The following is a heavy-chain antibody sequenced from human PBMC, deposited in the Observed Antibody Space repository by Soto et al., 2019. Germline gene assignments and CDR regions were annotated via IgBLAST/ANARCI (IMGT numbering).Heavy chain of an antibody. V-gene: IGHV1-69*08. D-gene: IGHD3-10*01. Sequence: QVQLVQSGAEVKKPGSSVKVSCKASGGTFSSYTISWVRQAPGQGLEWMGRIIPILGIANYAQKLQGRVTITADKSTSTAYMELSSLRSEDTAVYYCARENHRDYYGSGSYSYYYGMDVWGQGTTVTVSS. CDR3: ARENHRDYYGSGSYSYYYGMDV. CDR2: IIPILGIA. CDR1: GGTFSSYT. J-gene: IGHJ6*02.